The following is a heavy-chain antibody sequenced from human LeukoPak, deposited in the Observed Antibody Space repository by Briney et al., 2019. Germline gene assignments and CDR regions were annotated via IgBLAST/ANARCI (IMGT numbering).Heavy chain of an antibody. CDR1: GGSVSSGDYY. CDR3: ARVTPYYYDSSGYYETFDY. D-gene: IGHD3-22*01. J-gene: IGHJ4*02. V-gene: IGHV4-30-4*08. CDR2: FYYSGST. Sequence: SETLSLTCTVSGGSVSSGDYYWSWIRQPPGKGLEWIEYFYYSGSTYYNPSLKSRITISVDTSKNQFSLKLSSVTAADTAVYYCARVTPYYYDSSGYYETFDYWGQGTLVTVSS.